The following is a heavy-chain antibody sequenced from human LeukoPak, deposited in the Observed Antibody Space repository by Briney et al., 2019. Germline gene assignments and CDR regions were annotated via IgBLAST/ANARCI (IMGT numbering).Heavy chain of an antibody. V-gene: IGHV1-18*01. D-gene: IGHD5-18*01. J-gene: IGHJ4*02. CDR3: ARAKRDGYSYGYRFDY. CDR1: GYTFTSYA. Sequence: ASVKVSCKASGYTFTSYAMHWVRQAPGQRLEWMGWISAYNGNTNYAQKLQGRVTMTTDTSTSTAYMELRSLRSDDTAVYYCARAKRDGYSYGYRFDYWGQGTLVTVSS. CDR2: ISAYNGNT.